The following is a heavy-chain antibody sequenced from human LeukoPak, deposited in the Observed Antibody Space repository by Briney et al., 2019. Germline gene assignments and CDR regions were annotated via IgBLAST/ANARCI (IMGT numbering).Heavy chain of an antibody. Sequence: PSQTLSLTCTVSGGSINSDSYQWSWIRHPARKGMEWIGRSYTSGSTNYNPSLKNRATISVDTSQNQFSLKLTSVTAADTAVYYCARGRGGTYYWYDPWGQGTLVTVSS. V-gene: IGHV4-61*02. D-gene: IGHD1-26*01. CDR2: SYTSGST. CDR3: ARGRGGTYYWYDP. CDR1: GGSINSDSYQ. J-gene: IGHJ5*02.